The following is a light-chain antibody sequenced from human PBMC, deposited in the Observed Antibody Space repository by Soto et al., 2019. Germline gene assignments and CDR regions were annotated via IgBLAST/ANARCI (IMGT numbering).Light chain of an antibody. CDR1: QNVYNN. V-gene: IGKV3-15*01. CDR2: DAS. Sequence: EIVMTQSPATLSVSPGEGATLSCKASQNVYNNLAWYQQRPGQPPRLLIYDASTRATCISARFSGSGYGTEFTLTISSLQSEDFAVYFCQQCRNWPLTFGGGTKVEIK. CDR3: QQCRNWPLT. J-gene: IGKJ4*01.